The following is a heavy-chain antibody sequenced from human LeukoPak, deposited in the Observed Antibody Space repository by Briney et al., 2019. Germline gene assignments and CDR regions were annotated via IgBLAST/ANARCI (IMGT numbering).Heavy chain of an antibody. CDR1: GGTFSSYA. D-gene: IGHD2-21*02. CDR2: INPNSGGT. V-gene: IGHV1-2*02. J-gene: IGHJ6*03. Sequence: ASVKVSCKASGGTFSSYAISWVRQAPGQGLEWMGWINPNSGGTNYAQKFQGRVTMTRDTSISTAYMELSRLRSDDTAVYYCARDGDYCGGDCYRKHYYYYYYMDVWGKGTTVTISS. CDR3: ARDGDYCGGDCYRKHYYYYYYMDV.